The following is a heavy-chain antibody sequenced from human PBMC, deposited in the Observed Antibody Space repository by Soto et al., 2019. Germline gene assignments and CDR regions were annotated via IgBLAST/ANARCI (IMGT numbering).Heavy chain of an antibody. CDR1: GYTFTSYG. V-gene: IGHV1-18*04. D-gene: IGHD2-8*01. CDR3: AREPGYCTNGVCHASYYYYGMDV. Sequence: ASVKVSCKASGYTFTSYGISWVRQAPGQGLEWMGWISAYNGNTDYAQKLQGRVTMTTDTSTSTAYMELRSLRSDDTAVYYCAREPGYCTNGVCHASYYYYGMDVWGQGTTVTVSS. CDR2: ISAYNGNT. J-gene: IGHJ6*02.